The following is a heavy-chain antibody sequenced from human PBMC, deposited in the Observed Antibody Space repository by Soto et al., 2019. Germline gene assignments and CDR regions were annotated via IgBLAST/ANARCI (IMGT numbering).Heavy chain of an antibody. CDR3: ARDGVPGGSGSYYVISPYYYYYMDV. V-gene: IGHV3-11*01. J-gene: IGHJ6*03. CDR1: GFTFSDYY. CDR2: ISSSGSTI. D-gene: IGHD3-10*01. Sequence: GGSLRLSCAASGFTFSDYYMSWIRQAPGKGLEWVSYISSSGSTIYYADSVKGRFTISRDNAKNSLYLQMNSLRAEDTAVYYCARDGVPGGSGSYYVISPYYYYYMDVWGKGTTVTVSS.